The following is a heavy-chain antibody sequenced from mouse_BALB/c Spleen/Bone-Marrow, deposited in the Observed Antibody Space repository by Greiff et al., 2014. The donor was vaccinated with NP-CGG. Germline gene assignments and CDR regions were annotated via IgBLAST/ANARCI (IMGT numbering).Heavy chain of an antibody. Sequence: VQLQQSGGDLVKPGGSLKLSCAASGFNFSSYCMSWGRQTPEKGLEWVGNINTGSSKTNYPHNVKGKFTISRDNAKNTLYLQMSSLKSEDTAMYYCARHRSYYAMDYWGQGTSVTVSS. CDR3: ARHRSYYAMDY. V-gene: IGHV5-6*01. J-gene: IGHJ4*01. CDR2: INTGSSKT. CDR1: GFNFSSYC.